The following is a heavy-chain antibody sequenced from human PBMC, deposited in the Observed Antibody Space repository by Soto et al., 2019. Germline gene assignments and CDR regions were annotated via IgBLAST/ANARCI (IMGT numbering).Heavy chain of an antibody. V-gene: IGHV4-31*03. D-gene: IGHD2-15*01. J-gene: IGHJ4*02. CDR3: ARGEGYCSGGNCFYFDY. CDR1: GASIGSGGYW. CDR2: IYYGASS. Sequence: PLSPTCTVAGASIGSGGYWWGWIREHPGKGLEWVGYIYYGASSHYNPSLKSRVSISIDTSKNQLSLNLGSVTVADTAVYYCARGEGYCSGGNCFYFDYWGQGTPVTVST.